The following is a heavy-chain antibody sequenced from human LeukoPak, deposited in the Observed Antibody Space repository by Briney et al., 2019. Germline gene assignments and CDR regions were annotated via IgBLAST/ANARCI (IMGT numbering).Heavy chain of an antibody. CDR1: GFTFSNYA. CDR3: ARRRYSSSWYFDN. D-gene: IGHD6-13*01. Sequence: GGSLRLSCAVSGFTFSNYALSWVRQAPGKGLEWVSGISGSGDGTYYEDSVRGRFTVSRDNSKNTLYLQMNSLRAEDSAVYYCARRRYSSSWYFDNWGQGTLVTVSS. J-gene: IGHJ4*02. CDR2: ISGSGDGT. V-gene: IGHV3-23*01.